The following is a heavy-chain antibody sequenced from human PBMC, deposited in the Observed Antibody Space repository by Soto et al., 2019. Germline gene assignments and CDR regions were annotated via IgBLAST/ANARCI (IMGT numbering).Heavy chain of an antibody. V-gene: IGHV1-8*01. CDR3: AREVVPAAINQFEP. CDR2: MNPNSGNT. Sequence: GASVKVSCKASGYTFTSYDINWVRQATGQGLEWMGWMNPNSGNTGYAQKFQGRVTMTRNTSISTAYMELSSLRSEDTAVYYCAREVVPAAINQFEPWGQGTLVTVSS. J-gene: IGHJ5*02. D-gene: IGHD2-2*02. CDR1: GYTFTSYD.